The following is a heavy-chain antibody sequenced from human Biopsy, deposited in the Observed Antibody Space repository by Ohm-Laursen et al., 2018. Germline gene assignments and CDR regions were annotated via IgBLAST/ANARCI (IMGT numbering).Heavy chain of an antibody. Sequence: SLRLSCTASGFAFSRSWMSWLRQTPGKGLEWVANINSDGTQKFYVDSVQGRFTISRNNTGNSVSLQMNSVRVDDTAVYFCARDPGWGALDYWGRGTLVTVSS. V-gene: IGHV3-7*01. CDR2: INSDGTQK. CDR3: ARDPGWGALDY. J-gene: IGHJ4*02. CDR1: GFAFSRSW. D-gene: IGHD3-10*01.